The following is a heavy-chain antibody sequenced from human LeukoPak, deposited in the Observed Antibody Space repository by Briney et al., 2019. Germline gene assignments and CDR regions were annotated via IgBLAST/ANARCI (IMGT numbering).Heavy chain of an antibody. CDR2: IKQDGSEK. Sequence: GGSLRLSCAASGFTFSSYWMSWIRQAPGKGLEWVANIKQDGSEKYYVDSVKGRFTISRDNAKNSLYLQMNSLRAEDTAVYYCARDIIAADLAYWGQGTLVTVSS. CDR1: GFTFSSYW. V-gene: IGHV3-7*01. CDR3: ARDIIAADLAY. J-gene: IGHJ4*02. D-gene: IGHD3-10*01.